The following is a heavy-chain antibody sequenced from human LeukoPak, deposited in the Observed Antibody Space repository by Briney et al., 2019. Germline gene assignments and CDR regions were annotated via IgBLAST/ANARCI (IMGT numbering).Heavy chain of an antibody. J-gene: IGHJ4*02. V-gene: IGHV1-69*05. CDR1: GGAFSNYA. D-gene: IGHD2-15*01. CDR2: IIPIFTTP. CDR3: ARGAVVGATNRLDF. Sequence: PVKVSCKASGGAFSNYALHWVRQAPGQGLEWVGGIIPIFTTPNLAQKFQGRVTLTTDEYTRTAFMELTGLTSEDTAIYYCARGAVVGATNRLDFWGQGTLVTVSS.